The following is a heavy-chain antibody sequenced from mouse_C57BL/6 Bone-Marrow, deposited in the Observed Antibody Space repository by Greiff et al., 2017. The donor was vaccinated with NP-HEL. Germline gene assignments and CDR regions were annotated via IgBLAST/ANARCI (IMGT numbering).Heavy chain of an antibody. V-gene: IGHV1-81*01. D-gene: IGHD2-3*01. J-gene: IGHJ4*01. Sequence: VHLVESGAELARPGASVKLSCKASGYTFTSYGISWVKQRTGQGLEWIGEIYPRSGNTYYNEKFKGKATLTADKSSSTAYMELRSLTSEDSAVYVCARWLLGYAMDYWGQGTSVTVSS. CDR1: GYTFTSYG. CDR2: IYPRSGNT. CDR3: ARWLLGYAMDY.